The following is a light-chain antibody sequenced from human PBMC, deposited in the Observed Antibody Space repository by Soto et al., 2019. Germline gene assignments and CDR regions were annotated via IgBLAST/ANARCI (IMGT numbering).Light chain of an antibody. V-gene: IGKV3-20*01. CDR3: RQYGSSSWT. J-gene: IGKJ1*01. CDR1: QSVSSSY. Sequence: EIVLTQSPGTLSLSPGERATLSCRASQSVSSSYLAWYQQKPGQAPRLLIYGASSRATGIPDRFSDSGSGTDFTLTISRLEPEDFAVYYCRQYGSSSWTFGQGTKVEIK. CDR2: GAS.